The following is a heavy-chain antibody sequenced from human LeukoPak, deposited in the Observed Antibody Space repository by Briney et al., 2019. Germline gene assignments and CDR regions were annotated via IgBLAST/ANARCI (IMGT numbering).Heavy chain of an antibody. V-gene: IGHV3-23*01. CDR1: GFTFSNYA. Sequence: GGSLRLSCAASGFTFSNYAMSWVRQAPGKGLEWVSAVSGRDDSTYYADSVKGRFTISRDNSKNTLYLQMNSLRGEDTAVYYCAKWGDYDILTGYYDSDYWGQGTLVTVSS. CDR3: AKWGDYDILTGYYDSDY. D-gene: IGHD3-9*01. CDR2: VSGRDDST. J-gene: IGHJ4*02.